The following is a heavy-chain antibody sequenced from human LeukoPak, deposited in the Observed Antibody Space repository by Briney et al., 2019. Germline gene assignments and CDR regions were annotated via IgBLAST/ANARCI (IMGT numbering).Heavy chain of an antibody. D-gene: IGHD1-26*01. CDR3: ARDGGRDSGSYYEDY. CDR2: INHSGST. J-gene: IGHJ4*02. CDR1: GGSFSGYY. V-gene: IGHV4-34*01. Sequence: SETLSLTCAVYGGSFSGYYWSWIRQPPGRGLEWIGEINHSGSTSYNPSLKSRVTISVDTSKNQFSLKLSSVTAADTAVCYCARDGGRDSGSYYEDYWGQGTLVTVSS.